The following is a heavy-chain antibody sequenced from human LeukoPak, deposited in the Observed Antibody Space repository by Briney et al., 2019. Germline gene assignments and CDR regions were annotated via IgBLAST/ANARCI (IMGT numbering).Heavy chain of an antibody. D-gene: IGHD3-22*01. V-gene: IGHV3-48*02. CDR2: IGSSGSPT. J-gene: IGHJ6*02. Sequence: SGRSLRLSCAASGFAFSSYNMNWVRQAPGKGLEWLSYIGSSGSPTHYADSVGGRFTISRDNAKNSLYLQTNSLRDEDTAVYFCARRPYSDTSGRLSDVWGQGTTVTVSS. CDR1: GFAFSSYN. CDR3: ARRPYSDTSGRLSDV.